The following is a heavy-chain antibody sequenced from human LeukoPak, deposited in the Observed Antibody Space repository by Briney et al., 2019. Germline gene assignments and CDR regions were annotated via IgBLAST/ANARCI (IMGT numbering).Heavy chain of an antibody. Sequence: GGSLRLSCVASGFTFSSYSMNWVRQAPGKGLEWVSYIRSTGSPIYHADSVKGRFTISRDNARNSLYLQMNSLRDEDTAVYYCVRDPDALDFWGQGTLVTVSS. CDR2: IRSTGSPI. V-gene: IGHV3-48*02. J-gene: IGHJ4*02. CDR1: GFTFSSYS. CDR3: VRDPDALDF.